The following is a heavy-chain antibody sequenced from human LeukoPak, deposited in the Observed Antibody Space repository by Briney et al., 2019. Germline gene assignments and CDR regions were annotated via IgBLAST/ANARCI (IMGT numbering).Heavy chain of an antibody. CDR1: GFTFRGFL. CDR3: AKRGVRGYMDV. CDR2: IIADGELP. Sequence: GGSLRLSCEASGFTFRGFLMHWVRQAPGKGLEWVSSIIADGELPYYAASVKGRFTISRDNSKNTLNLQMSSLRAEDTALYYCAKRGVRGYMDVWGTGSTVIVSS. D-gene: IGHD3-10*01. J-gene: IGHJ6*04. V-gene: IGHV3-23*01.